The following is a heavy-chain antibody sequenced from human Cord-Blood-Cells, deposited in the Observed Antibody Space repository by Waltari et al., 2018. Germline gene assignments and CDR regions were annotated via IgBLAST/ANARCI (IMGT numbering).Heavy chain of an antibody. CDR1: GFTFSSYA. D-gene: IGHD3-3*01. J-gene: IGHJ4*02. V-gene: IGHV3-23*04. Sequence: EVQLVESGGGLVQPGGSLRLSCAASGFTFSSYAMSWVRQAPGKGLEWVSAISGSGGSTHYAHSVRGRFTSSRDNSKNTRYLQMNSLCAEETAVYYCAKGYYDCWSGYYLDYWGQGTLVTGSS. CDR3: AKGYYDCWSGYYLDY. CDR2: ISGSGGST.